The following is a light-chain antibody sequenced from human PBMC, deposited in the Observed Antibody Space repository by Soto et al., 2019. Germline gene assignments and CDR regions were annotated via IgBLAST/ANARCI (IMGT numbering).Light chain of an antibody. Sequence: QSVLTQPPSVSAAPGQMVTISCSGSSSNIGNNYVSWYRQLPGTAPKLLIYDNNKRPSGIADRFSGSKSGTSATLGITGLQPGEEADYYCGTWDSRRSAEIFGGGTKLTVL. J-gene: IGLJ2*01. V-gene: IGLV1-51*01. CDR3: GTWDSRRSAEI. CDR1: SSNIGNNY. CDR2: DNN.